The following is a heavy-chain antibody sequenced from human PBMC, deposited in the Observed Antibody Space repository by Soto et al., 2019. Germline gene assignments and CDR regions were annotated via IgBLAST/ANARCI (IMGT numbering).Heavy chain of an antibody. CDR3: ARGQLGGNWFDP. J-gene: IGHJ5*02. D-gene: IGHD7-27*01. CDR1: GGSFSGYY. V-gene: IGHV4-34*01. Sequence: SETLSLTCAVYGGSFSGYYWSWIRQPPGKGLEWIGEINHSGSTNYNPSLKSRVTISVDTSKNQFSLKLSSVTAADTAVYYCARGQLGGNWFDPWGQGTLVTVSS. CDR2: INHSGST.